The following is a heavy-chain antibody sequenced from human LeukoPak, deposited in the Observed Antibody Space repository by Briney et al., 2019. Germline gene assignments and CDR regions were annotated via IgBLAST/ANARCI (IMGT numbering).Heavy chain of an antibody. D-gene: IGHD3-16*02. CDR3: AKSYRYNDY. CDR2: IIGIPGTT. J-gene: IGHJ4*02. Sequence: GGSLRLSCAASGFIFSNYAMSWVRQTPGKGLEWVSGIIGIPGTTYYADSVKGRFTISRDNSKNTLYLKMNSLRAEDTAVYYCAKSYRYNDYWGQGTLVTVSS. CDR1: GFIFSNYA. V-gene: IGHV3-23*01.